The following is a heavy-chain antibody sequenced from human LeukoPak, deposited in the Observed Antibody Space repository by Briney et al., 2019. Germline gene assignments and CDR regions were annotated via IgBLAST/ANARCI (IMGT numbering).Heavy chain of an antibody. Sequence: GGSLRLSCAASGFTFNNYGMHWVRRAPGKGLEWVAFIRYNGNNQYYADSVKGRFTISRDNSKNTLYLQMNSLRAEDTAVYYCARKGVIYYDSSGYPYYFDYWGQGTLVTVSS. CDR3: ARKGVIYYDSSGYPYYFDY. CDR2: IRYNGNNQ. D-gene: IGHD3-22*01. V-gene: IGHV3-30*02. CDR1: GFTFNNYG. J-gene: IGHJ4*02.